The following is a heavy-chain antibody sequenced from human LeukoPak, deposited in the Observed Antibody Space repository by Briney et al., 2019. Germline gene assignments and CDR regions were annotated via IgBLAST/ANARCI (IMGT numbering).Heavy chain of an antibody. CDR2: INPNSDDS. V-gene: IGHV1-2*02. CDR3: ARGGNAYSSSWYLSRTDY. J-gene: IGHJ4*02. D-gene: IGHD6-13*01. Sequence: ASVKVSFKASGYTFIDFFIHWVRQAPGQGLEWMGWINPNSDDSNYAQEFQGRVTMTRDTSISTAYMELSRLTSDDTAVYYCARGGNAYSSSWYLSRTDYWAQGTLVTVSS. CDR1: GYTFIDFF.